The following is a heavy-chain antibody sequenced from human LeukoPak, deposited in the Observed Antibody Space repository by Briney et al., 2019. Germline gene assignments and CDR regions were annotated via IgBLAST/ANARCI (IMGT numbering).Heavy chain of an antibody. V-gene: IGHV1-3*01. D-gene: IGHD1-26*01. CDR1: GYTFTSYA. J-gene: IGHJ4*02. Sequence: ASVKVSCKASGYTFTSYAIHWVRQAPGQRLEWMGWISAGNGNTKYSQNFQGRVTFISNTSATTAFMELSSLRSEGAAVYYCARDSCSGSNDYLGQGTLVTVSS. CDR3: ARDSCSGSNDY. CDR2: ISAGNGNT.